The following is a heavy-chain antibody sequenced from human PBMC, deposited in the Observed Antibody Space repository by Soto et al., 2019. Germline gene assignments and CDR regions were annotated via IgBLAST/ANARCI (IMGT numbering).Heavy chain of an antibody. Sequence: PSETLSLTCTVSGGSISSSSYYWGWIRQPPGKGLEWIGSIYYSGSTYYNPSLKGRVTISVDTSKNQFSLKLSSVTAADTAVYYCARQEATTYYYDSSGYYPFDYWGQGTLVTVSS. D-gene: IGHD3-22*01. CDR1: GGSISSSSYY. CDR2: IYYSGST. V-gene: IGHV4-39*01. CDR3: ARQEATTYYYDSSGYYPFDY. J-gene: IGHJ4*02.